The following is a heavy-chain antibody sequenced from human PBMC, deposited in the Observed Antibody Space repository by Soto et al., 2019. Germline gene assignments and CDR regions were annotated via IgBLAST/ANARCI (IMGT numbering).Heavy chain of an antibody. J-gene: IGHJ4*02. CDR2: IYPGDSDT. Sequence: GESLKISCKGSGYSFTSYWIGWVRQMPGKGLEWMGIIYPGDSDTRYSPSFQGQVTISADKSISTAYLQWSSLKASDTAMYYCARQPDSDYYDSSGYYTTRFDYWGQGTLVTVSS. V-gene: IGHV5-51*01. D-gene: IGHD3-22*01. CDR3: ARQPDSDYYDSSGYYTTRFDY. CDR1: GYSFTSYW.